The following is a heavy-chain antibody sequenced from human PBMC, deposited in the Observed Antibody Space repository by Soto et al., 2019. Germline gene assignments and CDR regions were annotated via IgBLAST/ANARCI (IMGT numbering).Heavy chain of an antibody. CDR3: ASLPYYYDSSRYLY. Sequence: GWTLRPSCVASGFTFTKYELAWFRESPVKGLEWVAVISYDGSNKYCADSVKGRFTIARDNSKNTLYLQMNSLRAEDTAVYYCASLPYYYDSSRYLYWGQGTLVTVSS. J-gene: IGHJ4*02. CDR1: GFTFTKYE. D-gene: IGHD3-22*01. CDR2: ISYDGSNK. V-gene: IGHV3-30-3*01.